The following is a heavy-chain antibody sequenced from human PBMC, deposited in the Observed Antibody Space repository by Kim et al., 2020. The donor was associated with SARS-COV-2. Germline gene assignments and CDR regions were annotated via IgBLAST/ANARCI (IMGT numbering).Heavy chain of an antibody. CDR1: GFTFSSYA. Sequence: GGSLRLSCAASGFTFSSYAMSWVRQAPGKGLEWVSVIYSGGSSTYYADSVKGRFTISRDNSKNTLYLQMNSLRAEDTAVYYCAKGRVGAPLGYWGQGTLVTVSS. CDR3: AKGRVGAPLGY. V-gene: IGHV3-23*03. J-gene: IGHJ4*02. D-gene: IGHD1-26*01. CDR2: IYSGGSST.